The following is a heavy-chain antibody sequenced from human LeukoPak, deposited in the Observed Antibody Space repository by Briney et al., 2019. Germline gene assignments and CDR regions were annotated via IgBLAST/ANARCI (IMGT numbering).Heavy chain of an antibody. D-gene: IGHD3-22*01. CDR1: GGSISSYY. V-gene: IGHV4-59*12. Sequence: SGTLSLTCTVSGGSISSYYWSWIRQPPGKGLEWIGYIYYSGSTNYNPSLKSRVTISVDTSKNQFSLKLSSVTAADTAVYYCARGRPVYYYDSSGYYLSKFDPWGQGTLVTVSS. J-gene: IGHJ5*02. CDR2: IYYSGST. CDR3: ARGRPVYYYDSSGYYLSKFDP.